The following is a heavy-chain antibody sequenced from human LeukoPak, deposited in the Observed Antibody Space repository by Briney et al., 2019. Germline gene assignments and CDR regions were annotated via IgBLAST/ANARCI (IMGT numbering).Heavy chain of an antibody. D-gene: IGHD6-13*01. V-gene: IGHV3-43*01. CDR1: GFTFDDYT. CDR3: ARGVAAAGTSVY. J-gene: IGHJ4*02. Sequence: PGGSLRLSCAASGFTFDDYTMNWVRQAPGKGLEWVSLISWNGGTTYYADSVKGRFTISRDNAKNSLYLQMNSLRAEDTAVYYCARGVAAAGTSVYWGQGTLVTVSS. CDR2: ISWNGGTT.